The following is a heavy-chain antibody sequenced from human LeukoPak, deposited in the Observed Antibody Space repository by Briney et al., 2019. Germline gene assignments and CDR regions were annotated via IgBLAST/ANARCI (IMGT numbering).Heavy chain of an antibody. Sequence: ETLSLTCAVSGGSISSNSYYWGWIRQAPGKGLEWVSSISSSSSYIYYADSVKGRFTISRDNAKNSLYLQMNSLRAEDTAVYYCARGNYYAGGAFDIWGQGTMVTVSS. CDR1: GGSISSNS. V-gene: IGHV3-21*01. D-gene: IGHD3-3*01. CDR3: ARGNYYAGGAFDI. J-gene: IGHJ3*02. CDR2: ISSSSSYI.